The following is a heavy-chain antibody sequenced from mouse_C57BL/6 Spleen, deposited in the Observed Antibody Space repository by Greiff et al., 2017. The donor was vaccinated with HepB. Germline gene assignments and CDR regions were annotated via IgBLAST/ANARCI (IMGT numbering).Heavy chain of an antibody. J-gene: IGHJ2*01. CDR3: ARGGGLLPYFDY. Sequence: VQLQQSGAELVRPGASVKLSCKASGYTFTDYYINWVKQRPGQGLEWIARIYPGSGNTYYNEKFKGKATLTAEKSSSTAYMQLSSLTSEDSAVYFCARGGGLLPYFDYWGQGTTLTVSS. V-gene: IGHV1-76*01. D-gene: IGHD2-3*01. CDR2: IYPGSGNT. CDR1: GYTFTDYY.